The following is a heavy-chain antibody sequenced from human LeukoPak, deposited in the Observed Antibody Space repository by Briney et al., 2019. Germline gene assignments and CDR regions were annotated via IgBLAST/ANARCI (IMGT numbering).Heavy chain of an antibody. D-gene: IGHD6-19*01. V-gene: IGHV4-39*01. CDR1: GGSLSSSSYY. CDR2: IYYSGST. Sequence: SETLSLTCTVSGGSLSSSSYYWGWIRQPPGKGLEWIGSIYYSGSTYYNPSLKSRVTISVDTSKNQFSLKLSSVTAADTAVYYCARRLVAVAATRSYFDLWGRGTLVTVSS. J-gene: IGHJ2*01. CDR3: ARRLVAVAATRSYFDL.